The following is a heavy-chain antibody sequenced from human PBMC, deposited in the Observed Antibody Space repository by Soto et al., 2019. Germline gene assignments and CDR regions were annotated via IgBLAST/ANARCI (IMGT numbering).Heavy chain of an antibody. J-gene: IGHJ6*01. CDR3: ARDGRVVPAATSGMDV. D-gene: IGHD2-2*01. CDR2: IYYSGST. CDR1: GGSISSGDYY. Sequence: SETLSLTCTVSGGSISSGDYYWSWIRQPPGKGLEWIGYIYYSGSTYYNPSLKSRVTISVDTSKNQFSLKLSSVTAADTAVYYCARDGRVVPAATSGMDVWGQGTTVTVSS. V-gene: IGHV4-30-4*01.